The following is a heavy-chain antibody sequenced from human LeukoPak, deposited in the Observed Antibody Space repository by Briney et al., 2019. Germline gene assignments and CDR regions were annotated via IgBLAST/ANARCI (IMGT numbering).Heavy chain of an antibody. CDR3: ARAGGHSWYSLYGMDV. V-gene: IGHV3-23*01. CDR2: ISGSGGST. J-gene: IGHJ6*04. D-gene: IGHD6-13*01. Sequence: PGGSLRLSCAASGFTFSSYAVSWVRQAPGKGLEWVSAISGSGGSTYYADSVKGRFTISRDNSKNTLYLQMNSLRAEDTAVYYCARAGGHSWYSLYGMDVWGKGTTVTVSS. CDR1: GFTFSSYA.